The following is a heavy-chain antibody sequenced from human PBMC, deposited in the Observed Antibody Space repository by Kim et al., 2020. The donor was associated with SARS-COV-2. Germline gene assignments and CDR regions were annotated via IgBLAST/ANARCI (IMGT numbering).Heavy chain of an antibody. CDR3: ARDQRWAVAGNGGGY. D-gene: IGHD6-19*01. CDR2: IIPILGIA. Sequence: SVKVSCKASGGTFSSYAISWVRQAPGQGLEWMGRIIPILGIANYAQKFQGRVTITADKSTSTAYMELSSLRSEDTAVYYCARDQRWAVAGNGGGYWGQGTLVTVSS. V-gene: IGHV1-69*04. CDR1: GGTFSSYA. J-gene: IGHJ4*02.